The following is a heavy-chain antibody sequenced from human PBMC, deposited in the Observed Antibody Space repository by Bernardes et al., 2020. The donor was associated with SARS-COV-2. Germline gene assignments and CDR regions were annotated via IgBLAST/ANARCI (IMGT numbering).Heavy chain of an antibody. CDR1: GYSFTSYW. V-gene: IGHV5-51*01. J-gene: IGHJ4*02. D-gene: IGHD3-10*01. Sequence: GESLKISCKGSGYSFTSYWIGWVRQMPGKGLEWMGIIYPGDSDTRYSPSFQGQVTISADKSISTAYLQWSSLKASDTAMYYCARPVLLWFGEDLGYFDYWGQGTLVTVSS. CDR2: IYPGDSDT. CDR3: ARPVLLWFGEDLGYFDY.